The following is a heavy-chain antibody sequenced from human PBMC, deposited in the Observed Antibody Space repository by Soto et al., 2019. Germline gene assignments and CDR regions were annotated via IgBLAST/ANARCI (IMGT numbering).Heavy chain of an antibody. Sequence: ASVKVSCKASGCTFSSYAIRWVRQAPGQGLEWMGGIIPIFGTANYAQKFQGRVTITADESTSTAYMELSSLRSEDTAVYYCARDLSYSSSSPYYYGMHVWGQGTTVTVS. J-gene: IGHJ6*02. V-gene: IGHV1-69*13. CDR1: GCTFSSYA. D-gene: IGHD6-6*01. CDR3: ARDLSYSSSSPYYYGMHV. CDR2: IIPIFGTA.